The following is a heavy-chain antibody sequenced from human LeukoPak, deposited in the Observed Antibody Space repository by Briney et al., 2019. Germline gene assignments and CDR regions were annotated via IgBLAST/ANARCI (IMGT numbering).Heavy chain of an antibody. V-gene: IGHV4-59*08. CDR2: IYYSGST. Sequence: SETLSLTCTVSRGSISSYYWSWIRQPPGKGLEWIGYIYYSGSTNYNPPLKSRVTISVDTSKNQFSLKLSSVTAADTAVYYCARAAKSYYYDSSGRYAASPGRYFDYWGQGTLVTVSS. J-gene: IGHJ4*02. CDR3: ARAAKSYYYDSSGRYAASPGRYFDY. CDR1: RGSISSYY. D-gene: IGHD3-22*01.